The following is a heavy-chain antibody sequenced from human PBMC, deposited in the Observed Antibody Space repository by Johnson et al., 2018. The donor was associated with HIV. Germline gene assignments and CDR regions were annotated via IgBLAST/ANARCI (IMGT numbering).Heavy chain of an antibody. V-gene: IGHV3-30-3*01. Sequence: QVQLVESGGGVVQPGRSLRLSCAASGFTFSIYAMHWVRQAPGKGLECVAVISYHGSNKYYADPVKGRFTISRDTSKNTLYLQMNSLRAEDTAVYYCARVLGFTIDAFDLWGRGTMVTVSS. CDR1: GFTFSIYA. D-gene: IGHD5-24*01. J-gene: IGHJ3*01. CDR3: ARVLGFTIDAFDL. CDR2: ISYHGSNK.